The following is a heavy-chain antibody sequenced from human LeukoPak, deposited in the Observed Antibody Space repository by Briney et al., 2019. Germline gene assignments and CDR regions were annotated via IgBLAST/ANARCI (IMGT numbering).Heavy chain of an antibody. V-gene: IGHV1-18*01. D-gene: IGHD2-8*01. Sequence: ASVKVSCKASGYTFTSYGISWVRQAPGQGLEWMGWISAYNGNTNYAQKLQGRVTMTTDTSTSTAYMELRSLRSDDTAVYYCARGSLYCTNGVCNTEFPFDYWGQGTLVTVSS. J-gene: IGHJ4*02. CDR2: ISAYNGNT. CDR1: GYTFTSYG. CDR3: ARGSLYCTNGVCNTEFPFDY.